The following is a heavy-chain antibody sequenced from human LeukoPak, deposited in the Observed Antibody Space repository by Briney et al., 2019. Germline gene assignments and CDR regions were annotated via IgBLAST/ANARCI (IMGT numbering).Heavy chain of an antibody. V-gene: IGHV3-7*01. CDR1: GFTFSSYW. Sequence: GGSLRLSCAPSGFTFSSYWMSWVRQAPGKGLEWVANIKQDGSEKYYVDSVKGRFTISRDNTKNSLYLQMNSLRAEDTAVYYCARRGYYYGSGIKRVFYYYYYMDVWGKGTTVTISS. CDR2: IKQDGSEK. J-gene: IGHJ6*03. CDR3: ARRGYYYGSGIKRVFYYYYYMDV. D-gene: IGHD3-10*01.